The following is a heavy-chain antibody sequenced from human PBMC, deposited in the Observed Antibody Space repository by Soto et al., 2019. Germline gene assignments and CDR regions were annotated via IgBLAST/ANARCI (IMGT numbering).Heavy chain of an antibody. J-gene: IGHJ4*02. CDR3: ARHNPYSPHDY. V-gene: IGHV4-59*08. D-gene: IGHD6-13*01. Sequence: SETLSLTCTVSGGSISSYHWSWIRQTPGKGLEWIGYVHYSWGSNYNPSLKSRVAISLDTSKNQFSLKLSSVTAADTAVYYCARHNPYSPHDYWGQGTLVTVSS. CDR2: VHYSWGS. CDR1: GGSISSYH.